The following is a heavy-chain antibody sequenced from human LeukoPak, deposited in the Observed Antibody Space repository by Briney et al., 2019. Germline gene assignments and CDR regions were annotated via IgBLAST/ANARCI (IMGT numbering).Heavy chain of an antibody. CDR3: AKWRWRQSEYED. D-gene: IGHD5-24*01. Sequence: GGSLRLSCEASGFSFSDHWMGWVRQAPGRGLECVANIKHDGSGKEYVDSVKGRFTISRDNAKNSVYLEMSSLRAEDTAVYYCAKWRWRQSEYEDWGQGTLVTVSS. J-gene: IGHJ4*02. CDR1: GFSFSDHW. V-gene: IGHV3-7*01. CDR2: IKHDGSGK.